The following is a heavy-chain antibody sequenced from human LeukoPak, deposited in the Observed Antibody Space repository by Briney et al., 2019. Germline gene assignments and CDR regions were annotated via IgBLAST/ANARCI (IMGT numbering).Heavy chain of an antibody. CDR1: GYTFTSYG. CDR3: ARDGVIQPGYLYESRGVDY. V-gene: IGHV1-18*01. CDR2: ISAYNGNT. Sequence: ASVKVSCKASGYTFTSYGISWVRQAPGQGLEWMGWISAYNGNTNYAQKVQGRVTMTTDKFTDTAYMELRSLRSDDTAVYYCARDGVIQPGYLYESRGVDYWGQGTLVTVSS. J-gene: IGHJ4*02. D-gene: IGHD3-22*01.